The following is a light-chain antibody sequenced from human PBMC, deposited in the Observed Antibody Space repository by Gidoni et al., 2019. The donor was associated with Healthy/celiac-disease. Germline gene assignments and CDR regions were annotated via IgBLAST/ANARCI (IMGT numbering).Light chain of an antibody. V-gene: IGKV1-5*03. CDR3: QQYNSYPWT. CDR1: QSISSW. CDR2: AAS. J-gene: IGKJ1*01. Sequence: DIQMTQSPSTLSASVGDRVTITCRASQSISSWLAWYQQKPGKDPKLLIYAASSLESGVPSRFSGSGSGTEFTLTISSLQPDDFATYYCQQYNSYPWTFXQXTKVEIK.